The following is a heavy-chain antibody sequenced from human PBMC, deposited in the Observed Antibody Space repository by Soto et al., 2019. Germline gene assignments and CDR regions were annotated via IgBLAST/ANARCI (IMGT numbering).Heavy chain of an antibody. Sequence: QVHLVQSGAEVKKPGASVKVSCKVSGYACTTYGITWVRQAPGQGLEWMGWISAHNGNTNYAQKLKGRFTVTRDTSTSTAYLELRSLRSDDTAVYYCVRGRYGEYWGQGALVTVSS. CDR1: GYACTTYG. V-gene: IGHV1-18*01. CDR3: VRGRYGEY. CDR2: ISAHNGNT. D-gene: IGHD3-10*01. J-gene: IGHJ4*02.